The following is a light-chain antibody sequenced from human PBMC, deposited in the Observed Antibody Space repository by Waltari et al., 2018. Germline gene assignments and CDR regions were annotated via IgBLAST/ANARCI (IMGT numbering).Light chain of an antibody. CDR1: QSISSW. CDR3: QQYNNYPFT. CDR2: KAS. J-gene: IGKJ3*01. Sequence: DIQMTQSPSTLSASVGDRVTITCRASQSISSWLAWYQQKPGKAPKLLIYKASSLESGVLSRFSGSGSGTEFTLTISSLQPDDFATYYCQQYNNYPFTFGPGTKVDIK. V-gene: IGKV1-5*03.